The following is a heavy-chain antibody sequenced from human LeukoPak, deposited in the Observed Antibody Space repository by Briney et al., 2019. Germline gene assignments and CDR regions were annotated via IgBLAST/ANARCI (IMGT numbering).Heavy chain of an antibody. D-gene: IGHD3-9*01. CDR1: GGTFSSYA. CDR3: AGSSDILTGYYGY. Sequence: ASVKVSCKASGGTFSSYAISWVRQAPGQGLEWMGWISAYNGNTNYAQKLQGRVTMTTDTSTSTAYMELRSLRSDDTAVYYCAGSSDILTGYYGYWGQGTLVTVSS. CDR2: ISAYNGNT. J-gene: IGHJ4*02. V-gene: IGHV1-18*01.